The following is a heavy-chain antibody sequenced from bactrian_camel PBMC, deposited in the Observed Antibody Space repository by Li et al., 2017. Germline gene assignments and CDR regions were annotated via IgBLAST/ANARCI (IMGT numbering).Heavy chain of an antibody. Sequence: VQLVESGGGSVQAGGSLRLSCAVSGYIDSTLIVAWFRQGPGKEREEVALIANDGTTRYPDSVKGRFVISQDDANNTVYLQMDSLKPEDTAVYYCAIAEQGTTTMRRGQGTQVTVS. CDR1: GYIDSTLI. D-gene: IGHD4*01. V-gene: IGHV3S53*01. CDR2: IANDGTT. J-gene: IGHJ4*01.